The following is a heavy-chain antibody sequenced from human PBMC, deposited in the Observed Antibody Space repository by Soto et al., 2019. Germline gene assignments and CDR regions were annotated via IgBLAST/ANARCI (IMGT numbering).Heavy chain of an antibody. V-gene: IGHV3-23*01. Sequence: SGGSLRLSCAASGFTFNNYAMTWVRQAPGKGLEWVSIVSGDGGATYYADSVKGRFTISRDNSKNTLYLQMNSLRAEDTAVYYCAREADSGYDYVWGSYPYSHFDYWGQGTLVTVSS. J-gene: IGHJ4*02. CDR2: VSGDGGAT. CDR1: GFTFNNYA. CDR3: AREADSGYDYVWGSYPYSHFDY. D-gene: IGHD3-16*02.